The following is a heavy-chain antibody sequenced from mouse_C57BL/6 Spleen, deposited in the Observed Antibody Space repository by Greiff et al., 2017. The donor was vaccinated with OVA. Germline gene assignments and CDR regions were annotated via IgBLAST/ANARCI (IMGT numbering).Heavy chain of an antibody. V-gene: IGHV1-63*01. J-gene: IGHJ1*03. CDR1: GYTFTNYW. CDR3: ARRGYGSSYDWYFDV. Sequence: QVHVKQSGAELVRPGTSVKMSCKASGYTFTNYWIGWAKQRPGHGLEWIGDIYPGGGYTNYNEKFKGKATLTADKSSSTAYMQFSSRTSEDSAIYYCARRGYGSSYDWYFDVWGTGTTVTVSS. D-gene: IGHD1-1*01. CDR2: IYPGGGYT.